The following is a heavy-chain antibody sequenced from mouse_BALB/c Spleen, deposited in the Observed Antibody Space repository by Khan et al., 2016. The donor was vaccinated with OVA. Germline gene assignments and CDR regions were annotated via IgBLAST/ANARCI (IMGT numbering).Heavy chain of an antibody. J-gene: IGHJ4*01. Sequence: QVQLQESGPGLVAPSQSLSITCTVSGFSLTDYAVSWIRQPPGKGLEWLGVICAGGSKSYYSVLKSRLSISKDNSTCQVFLKMNSLQTDDSAMYYCAKDHPYYGLDYWGQGTSVTVSS. CDR2: ICAGGSK. CDR3: AKDHPYYGLDY. CDR1: GFSLTDYA. V-gene: IGHV2-6-5*01.